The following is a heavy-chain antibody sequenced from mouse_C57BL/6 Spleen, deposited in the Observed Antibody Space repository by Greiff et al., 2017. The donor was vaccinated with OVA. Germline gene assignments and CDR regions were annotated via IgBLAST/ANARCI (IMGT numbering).Heavy chain of an antibody. V-gene: IGHV1-82*01. CDR1: GYAFSSSW. D-gene: IGHD3-2*02. J-gene: IGHJ2*01. Sequence: VQLQQSGPELVKPGASVKISCKASGYAFSSSWMNWVKQRPGKGLEWIGRIYPGDGDTNYNGKFKGKATLTADKSSSTAYMQLSSLTSEDSAVYFCARGGTAQATFDYWGQGTTLTVSS. CDR3: ARGGTAQATFDY. CDR2: IYPGDGDT.